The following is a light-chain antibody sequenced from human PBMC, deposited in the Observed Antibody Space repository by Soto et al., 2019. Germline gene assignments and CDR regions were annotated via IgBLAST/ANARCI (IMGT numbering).Light chain of an antibody. CDR2: SDN. CDR3: AAWDDRLNGYV. Sequence: QAVVTQPPSASETPGQRVTISCSGSSSNIGGNTVNWYQQLPGTAPKLLIYSDNQRPSGVPDRFSASKSGTSASLAISGLQSEDEADYYCAAWDDRLNGYVFGTGTKVTVL. J-gene: IGLJ1*01. CDR1: SSNIGGNT. V-gene: IGLV1-44*01.